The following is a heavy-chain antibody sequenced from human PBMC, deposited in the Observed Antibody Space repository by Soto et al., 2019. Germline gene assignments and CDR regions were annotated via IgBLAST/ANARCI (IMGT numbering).Heavy chain of an antibody. V-gene: IGHV2-5*02. CDR1: GFSLTTSGVG. J-gene: IGHJ4*02. Sequence: QITLKESGPPLVKPAQALALTCTFSGFSLTTSGVGVSWNHQPRGKALEWLALVYWDDNKHYSPSLKSRLTVTKDTSKNQVVLTVTNVDPVDTATYYGAHRSQVAAHFDYWGQGTLVIVSS. CDR3: AHRSQVAAHFDY. D-gene: IGHD6-19*01. CDR2: VYWDDNK.